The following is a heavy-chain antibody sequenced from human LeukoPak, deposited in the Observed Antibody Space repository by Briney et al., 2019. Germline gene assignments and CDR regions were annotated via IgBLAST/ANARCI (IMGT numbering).Heavy chain of an antibody. CDR1: GFTFDDYG. J-gene: IGHJ4*02. V-gene: IGHV3-20*04. CDR2: INWNGGST. D-gene: IGHD3-3*01. CDR3: ARASGPRRGGVSSYDFWSGYYVTFDY. Sequence: PGGSLRLSCAASGFTFDDYGMSWVRQAPGKGLEWVSGINWNGGSTDYADSVKGRFTISSDNAKNSLYLQINSLRAEDTALYYCARASGPRRGGVSSYDFWSGYYVTFDYWGQGTLVTVSS.